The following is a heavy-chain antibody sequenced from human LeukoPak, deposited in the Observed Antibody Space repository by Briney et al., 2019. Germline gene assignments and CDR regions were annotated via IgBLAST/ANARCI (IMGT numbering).Heavy chain of an antibody. V-gene: IGHV1-8*03. J-gene: IGHJ5*02. CDR3: ARGGVVIAAAGMNWFDP. Sequence: ASVKVSCKASGYTFTSYDINWVRQATGQGLEWMGWINPNSGNTGYAQKFQGRVTITRNTSISTAYMELSSLRSEDTAVYYCARGGVVIAAAGMNWFDPWGQGTLVTVSS. CDR1: GYTFTSYD. D-gene: IGHD6-13*01. CDR2: INPNSGNT.